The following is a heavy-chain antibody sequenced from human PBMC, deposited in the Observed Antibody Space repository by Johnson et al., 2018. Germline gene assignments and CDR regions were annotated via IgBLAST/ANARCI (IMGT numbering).Heavy chain of an antibody. CDR1: GFTFSSYA. CDR3: VRDIHYAFDL. CDR2: ISGSGDST. J-gene: IGHJ3*01. D-gene: IGHD2-21*01. V-gene: IGHV3-23*04. Sequence: VQLVQSGGGLVQPGGSLRLSCAASGFTFSSYAMYWVRQAPGKGLEWVSSISGSGDSTHYADSVKGRFTSSRDNFENTLYLQMNSLRAEDTAVYYCVRDIHYAFDLWGQGTMITVSS.